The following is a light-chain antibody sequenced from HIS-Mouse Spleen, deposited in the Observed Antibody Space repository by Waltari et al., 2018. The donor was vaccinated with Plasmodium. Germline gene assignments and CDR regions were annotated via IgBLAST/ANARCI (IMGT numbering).Light chain of an antibody. CDR1: DVGAQF. J-gene: IGLJ1*01. CDR2: QDS. CDR3: QAWDSSTDYV. V-gene: IGLV3-1*01. Sequence: SYELTPPPSVSVSPGQPASITCSGDDVGAQFACWSQQKPGQSPVLVIYQDSKRPSGIPERFSGSNSGNTATLTISGTQAMDEADYYCQAWDSSTDYVFGTGTKVTVL.